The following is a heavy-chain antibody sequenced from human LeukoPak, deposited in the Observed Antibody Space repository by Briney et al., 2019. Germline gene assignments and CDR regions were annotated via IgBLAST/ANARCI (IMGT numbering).Heavy chain of an antibody. CDR3: ARVDTAMGSFYYYYYYMDV. Sequence: ASVKVSCKTSGYTFTSYGITWVRQAPGQGLEWMGWVSAYADNTNYVQKIQGRVTMTTDTSTSTAYMELSRLRSDDTAVYYCARVDTAMGSFYYYYYYMDVWGKGTTVTVSS. CDR1: GYTFTSYG. V-gene: IGHV1-18*01. J-gene: IGHJ6*03. D-gene: IGHD5-18*01. CDR2: VSAYADNT.